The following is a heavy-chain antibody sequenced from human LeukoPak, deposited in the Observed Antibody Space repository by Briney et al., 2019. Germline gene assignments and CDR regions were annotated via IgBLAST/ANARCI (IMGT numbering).Heavy chain of an antibody. D-gene: IGHD3-10*01. J-gene: IGHJ4*02. CDR1: GFTFNSYS. Sequence: GGSLRLSCAASGFTFNSYSMNWVRQAPGKGQEWVSSISSGSSYIYYADSLKGRFTITRDNAKNSLYLQMNSLGAEDTAVYYCARDSPRGVRGGMDFWGQGTLVTVSS. CDR2: ISSGSSYI. V-gene: IGHV3-21*01. CDR3: ARDSPRGVRGGMDF.